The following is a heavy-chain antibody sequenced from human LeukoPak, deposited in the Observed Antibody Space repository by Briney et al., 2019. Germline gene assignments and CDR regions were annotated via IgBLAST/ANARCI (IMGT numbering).Heavy chain of an antibody. D-gene: IGHD7-27*01. J-gene: IGHJ4*02. CDR3: ARESSTGDSDY. Sequence: ASVKVSCKASGYTFASYDINWVRQATGQGLEWMGWINPNSGGTNYAQKFQGRVTMTRDTSISTAYMELSRLRSDDTAVYYCARESSTGDSDYWGQGTLVTVSS. CDR1: GYTFASYD. CDR2: INPNSGGT. V-gene: IGHV1-2*02.